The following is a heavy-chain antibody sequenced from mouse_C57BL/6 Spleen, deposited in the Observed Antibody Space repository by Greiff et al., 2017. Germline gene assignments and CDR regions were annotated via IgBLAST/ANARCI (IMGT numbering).Heavy chain of an antibody. CDR3: ARSITTVVPFDY. CDR1: GYSITSGYY. V-gene: IGHV3-6*01. J-gene: IGHJ2*01. Sequence: EVKVEESGPGLVKPSQSLSLTCSVTGYSITSGYYWNWIRQFPGNKLEWMGYISYDGSNNYNPSLQNRISITRDTSKNQFFLKLNSVTTEDTATYYCARSITTVVPFDYWGQGTTLTVSS. CDR2: ISYDGSN. D-gene: IGHD1-1*01.